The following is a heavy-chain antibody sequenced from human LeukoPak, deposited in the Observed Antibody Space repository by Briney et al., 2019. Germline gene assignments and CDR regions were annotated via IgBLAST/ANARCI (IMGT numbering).Heavy chain of an antibody. CDR1: GYTFTSYD. D-gene: IGHD3-10*01. CDR2: MNPNSGNT. J-gene: IGHJ5*02. CDR3: ARAGRANYYGSGSPGGNWFDP. V-gene: IGHV1-8*01. Sequence: ASVKASCKASGYTFTSYDINWVRQATGQGLEWMGWMNPNSGNTAYAQTFQGRVTMTRNTSISTAYMELSSLRSEDTAVYYCARAGRANYYGSGSPGGNWFDPWGQGTLVTVSS.